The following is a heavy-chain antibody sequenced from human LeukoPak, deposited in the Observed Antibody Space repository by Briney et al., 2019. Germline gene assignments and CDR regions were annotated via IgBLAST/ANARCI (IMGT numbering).Heavy chain of an antibody. Sequence: PGGSLRLSCAASGFTVSTNYMRWARQAPGKGLEWVSVIHSGGSTYYADSVKGRFTVSRDNSKNTLYLQMSNLRAEDTAVYYCAVIDYWGQGTLVTVSS. J-gene: IGHJ4*02. CDR3: AVIDY. V-gene: IGHV3-53*01. CDR2: IHSGGST. CDR1: GFTVSTNY.